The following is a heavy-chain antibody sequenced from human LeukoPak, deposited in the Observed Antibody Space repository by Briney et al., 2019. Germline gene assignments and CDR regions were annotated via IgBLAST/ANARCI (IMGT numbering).Heavy chain of an antibody. V-gene: IGHV3-30*04. CDR1: GFTFSSFA. J-gene: IGHJ4*02. Sequence: GGSLRLSCAASGFTFSSFAMHWVRQAPGKGLEWVAVISYDGSNKYYADSVKGRFTISRDNSKNTLYLQMNSLRAEDTAVYYCAAPMVRGVRGFDYWGQGTLVTVSS. D-gene: IGHD3-10*01. CDR2: ISYDGSNK. CDR3: AAPMVRGVRGFDY.